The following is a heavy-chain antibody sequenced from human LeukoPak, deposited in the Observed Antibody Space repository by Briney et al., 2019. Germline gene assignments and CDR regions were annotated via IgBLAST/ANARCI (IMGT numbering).Heavy chain of an antibody. J-gene: IGHJ4*02. Sequence: ASVKVSCKVSGYTLTELSMHWVRQAPGKGLEGRGGFDPEDGETIYAQKFQGRVTMTEDTSTDTAYMELSSLRSEDTAVYYCATGQPRITMIVVVPGGYFFDYWGQETLVTVSS. CDR3: ATGQPRITMIVVVPGGYFFDY. V-gene: IGHV1-24*01. CDR2: FDPEDGET. CDR1: GYTLTELS. D-gene: IGHD3-22*01.